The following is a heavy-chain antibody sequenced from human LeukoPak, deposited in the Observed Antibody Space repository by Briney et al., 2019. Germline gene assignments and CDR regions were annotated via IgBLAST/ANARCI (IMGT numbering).Heavy chain of an antibody. Sequence: PSETLSLTCTVSGGSISSYYWSWIRQPAGKGLEWIGYIYYSGRTNYSPSLKSRVTISVDTSKNQFSLKLSSVTAADTAVYYCARGWKYRNGYTVTELGSGYFDYWGQGTLVTVSS. J-gene: IGHJ4*02. V-gene: IGHV4-59*01. CDR2: IYYSGRT. CDR1: GGSISSYY. D-gene: IGHD5-18*01. CDR3: ARGWKYRNGYTVTELGSGYFDY.